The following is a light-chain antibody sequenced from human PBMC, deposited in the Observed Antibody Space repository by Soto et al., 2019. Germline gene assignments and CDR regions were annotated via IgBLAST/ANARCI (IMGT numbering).Light chain of an antibody. Sequence: EIGMTQSPASLSVSPGERVTLSCRACQSVSPSSLASYQQKPGQAPSLLVYGASTRATGIPARFSGSGSGTEFTLTISSLKSEDFAAYYCQQYNNWHTITFGHGTRLEIK. CDR1: QSVSPS. V-gene: IGKV3-15*01. J-gene: IGKJ5*01. CDR3: QQYNNWHTIT. CDR2: GAS.